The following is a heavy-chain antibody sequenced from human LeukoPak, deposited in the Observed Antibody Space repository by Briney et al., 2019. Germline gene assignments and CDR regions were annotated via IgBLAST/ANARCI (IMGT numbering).Heavy chain of an antibody. D-gene: IGHD4-17*01. CDR3: ARGRYGDYYFDY. V-gene: IGHV4-31*03. CDR2: IYYSGST. J-gene: IGHJ4*02. Sequence: SETLSLTCTVSGGSVSSGSYYWSWIRQPPGKGLEWIGYIYYSGSTYYNPSLKSRVTISVDTSKNQFSLKLSSVTAADTAVYYCARGRYGDYYFDYWGQGTLVTVSS. CDR1: GGSVSSGSYY.